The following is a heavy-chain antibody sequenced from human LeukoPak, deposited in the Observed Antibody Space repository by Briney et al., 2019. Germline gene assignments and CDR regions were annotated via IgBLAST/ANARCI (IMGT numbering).Heavy chain of an antibody. CDR1: GGSFSGYY. J-gene: IGHJ5*02. CDR2: INHSGST. D-gene: IGHD2-2*01. V-gene: IGHV4-34*01. CDR3: ARAPPVLPGGNWFDP. Sequence: SETLSLTCAVYGGSFSGYYWSWIRQPPGKGLEWIGEINHSGSTNYNSSLKSRVTISVDTSKNQFSLKLSSVTAADTAVYYCARAPPVLPGGNWFDPWGQGTLVTVSS.